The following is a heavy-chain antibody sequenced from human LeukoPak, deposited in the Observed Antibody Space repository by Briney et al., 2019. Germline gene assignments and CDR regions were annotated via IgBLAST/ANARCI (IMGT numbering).Heavy chain of an antibody. J-gene: IGHJ4*02. V-gene: IGHV1-8*03. CDR1: GYSFTSYG. Sequence: GASVTVSCKASGYSFTSYGISWVRQAPGQGREWMGWMNPNSGNTGYAQKFQGRVTITRNTSISTAYMELSSLRSEDTAVYYCARWTGYSTVTGFGYWGQGTLVTVSS. D-gene: IGHD4-17*01. CDR3: ARWTGYSTVTGFGY. CDR2: MNPNSGNT.